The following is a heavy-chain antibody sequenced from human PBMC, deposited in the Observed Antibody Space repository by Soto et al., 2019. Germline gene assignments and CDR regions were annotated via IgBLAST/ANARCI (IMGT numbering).Heavy chain of an antibody. CDR1: GGSISSSSYY. V-gene: IGHV4-39*01. CDR2: IYYSGST. J-gene: IGHJ4*02. Sequence: SETLSLTCTVSGGSISSSSYYWGWIRQPPGKGLEWIGSIYYSGSTYYNPSLKSRVTISVDTSKNQFSLKLSSVTAADTAVYYCARGSRITYYYDSSGYPNYYFDYWGQGTLVTVSS. CDR3: ARGSRITYYYDSSGYPNYYFDY. D-gene: IGHD3-22*01.